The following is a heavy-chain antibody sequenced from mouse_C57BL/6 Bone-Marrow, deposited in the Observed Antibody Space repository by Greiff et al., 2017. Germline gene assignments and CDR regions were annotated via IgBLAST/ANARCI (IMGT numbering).Heavy chain of an antibody. J-gene: IGHJ1*03. CDR2: IDPEDGDT. Sequence: VQLQQSGAELVRPGASVKLSCTASGFNIKDYYMHWVKQRPEQGLEWIGRIDPEDGDTEYAPKFQGKATMTADTSSNTAYLQLSSLTSEDTAVYYCTTGAIYYYGSSWYFDVWGTGTTVTVSS. CDR1: GFNIKDYY. CDR3: TTGAIYYYGSSWYFDV. D-gene: IGHD1-1*01. V-gene: IGHV14-1*01.